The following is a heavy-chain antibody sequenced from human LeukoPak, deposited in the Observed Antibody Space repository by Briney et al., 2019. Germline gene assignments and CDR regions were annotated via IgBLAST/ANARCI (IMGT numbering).Heavy chain of an antibody. CDR2: IIPILGIA. CDR3: ATLVAPAYCGGDCLYFDY. J-gene: IGHJ4*02. CDR1: GGTFSSYA. D-gene: IGHD2-21*02. V-gene: IGHV1-69*04. Sequence: GSSVKVSCKASGGTFSSYAISWVRQAPGQGLEWMGRIIPILGIANYAQKFQGRVTITADKSTSTAYMELSSLRSEDTAVYYCATLVAPAYCGGDCLYFDYWGQGTLVTVSS.